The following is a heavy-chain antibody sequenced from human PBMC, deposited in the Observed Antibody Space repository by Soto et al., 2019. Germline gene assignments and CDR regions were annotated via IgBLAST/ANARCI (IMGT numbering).Heavy chain of an antibody. CDR2: MYRSTSGM. CDR1: GFTFSDYS. Sequence: GGSLRLSCVASGFTFSDYSMNWVRLAPGKGLEWISYMYRSTSGMYYADSVRGRFTISRDNAKNSVYLQMNSLRDEDTAVYFCVRDCAYAVDIWGQGTMVTV. CDR3: VRDCAYAVDI. D-gene: IGHD2-21*01. J-gene: IGHJ3*02. V-gene: IGHV3-48*02.